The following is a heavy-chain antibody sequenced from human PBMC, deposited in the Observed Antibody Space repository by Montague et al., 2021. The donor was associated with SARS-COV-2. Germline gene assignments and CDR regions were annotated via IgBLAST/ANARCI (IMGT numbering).Heavy chain of an antibody. CDR2: IYSGGST. D-gene: IGHD3-10*01. V-gene: IGHV3-66*02. J-gene: IGHJ6*02. Sequence: SLRLSCAASGFTVSSNYMSWVRQAPGKGLEWVSVIYSGGSTYYADSVKGRFTISRDNSKNTLYLQMNSLRAEDTAVYYCARDQRRYGTGSYYGPHYYYYGMDVWGQETTVTVSS. CDR1: GFTVSSNY. CDR3: ARDQRRYGTGSYYGPHYYYYGMDV.